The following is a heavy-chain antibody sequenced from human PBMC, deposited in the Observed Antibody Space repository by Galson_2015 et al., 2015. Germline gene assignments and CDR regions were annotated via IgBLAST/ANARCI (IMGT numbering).Heavy chain of an antibody. J-gene: IGHJ3*02. CDR1: GFTFEDYS. Sequence: SLRLSCAASGFTFEDYSLHWVRQAPGRGLEWVSLIDKKGEKVFYGDSVKGRFAISRDNRRRSLYLQMNSLRADDSALYYCAKEKLGTSWVSFDIWGQETIVTVSS. CDR2: IDKKGEKV. V-gene: IGHV3-43*01. D-gene: IGHD3-16*01. CDR3: AKEKLGTSWVSFDI.